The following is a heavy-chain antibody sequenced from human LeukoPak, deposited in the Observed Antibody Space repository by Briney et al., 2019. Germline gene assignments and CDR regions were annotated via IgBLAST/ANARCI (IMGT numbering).Heavy chain of an antibody. J-gene: IGHJ6*02. CDR3: ARDQTYYDFWSGYYTTYYYYYGMDV. CDR1: GYTFTSYG. V-gene: IGHV1-18*01. D-gene: IGHD3-3*01. CDR2: ISAYNGNT. Sequence: GASVKVSCKAPGYTFTSYGISWVRQAPGQGLEWMGWISAYNGNTNYAQKLQGRVTMTTDTSTSTAYMELRSLRSDDTAVYYCARDQTYYDFWSGYYTTYYYYYGMDVWGQGTTVTVSS.